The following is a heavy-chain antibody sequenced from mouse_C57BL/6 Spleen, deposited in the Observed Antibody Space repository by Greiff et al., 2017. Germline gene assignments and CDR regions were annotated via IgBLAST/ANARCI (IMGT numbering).Heavy chain of an antibody. D-gene: IGHD2-4*01. CDR2: ISSGSSTI. V-gene: IGHV5-17*01. J-gene: IGHJ4*01. Sequence: ELQLVESGGGLVTPGGSLTLSCAASGFTFSDYGMHWVRQAPEKGLEWVAYISSGSSTIYYADTVKGRFTISRDNAKNTLCLQLTSLRSEDSAMYYCAIYYDYDGAMDYWGQGTSVTVSS. CDR3: AIYYDYDGAMDY. CDR1: GFTFSDYG.